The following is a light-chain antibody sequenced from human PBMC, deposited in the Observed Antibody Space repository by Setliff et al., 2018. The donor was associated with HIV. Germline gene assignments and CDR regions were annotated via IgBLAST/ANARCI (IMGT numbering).Light chain of an antibody. V-gene: IGLV6-57*01. CDR2: EDN. J-gene: IGLJ2*01. CDR3: QSYDSSNPVV. CDR1: SGSIASNY. Sequence: NFMLTQPHSVSESPGKTVTISCTRSSGSIASNYVQWYQQRPGSSPTTVIYEDNQRPSGVPDRFSGSIDSSSTSASLTISGLKTEEEADYYCQSYDSSNPVVFGGGTKVTVL.